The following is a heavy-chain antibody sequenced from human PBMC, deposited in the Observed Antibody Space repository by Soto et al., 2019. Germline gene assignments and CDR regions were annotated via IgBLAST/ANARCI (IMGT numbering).Heavy chain of an antibody. J-gene: IGHJ6*02. D-gene: IGHD2-2*03. V-gene: IGHV3-48*02. CDR1: GFTFSRYG. CDR3: ARDGYCVSTSCYFLPDV. CDR2: ISSSSSTI. Sequence: EVQVVESGGGLVQPGGSLRLSCAASGFTFSRYGMNWVRQAPGKGPEWVAYISSSSSTIYYADSVKGRFTISRDNAKNSLYLKLNSLRDEDTAVYYCARDGYCVSTSCYFLPDVWGQGTTVTVSS.